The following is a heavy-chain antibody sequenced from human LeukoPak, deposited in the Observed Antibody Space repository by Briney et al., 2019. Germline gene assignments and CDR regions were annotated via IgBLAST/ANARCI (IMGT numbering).Heavy chain of an antibody. CDR1: GVTFDDYA. CDR3: AIPATVTTPYDAFDT. J-gene: IGHJ3*02. CDR2: VSGDGGST. Sequence: GGSLRLSCAASGVTFDDYAMHWVRQAPGKGLEWVSLVSGDGGSTYYADSVKGRFTISRDNSKNSLYLQMNSLRTEDTALYYCAIPATVTTPYDAFDTWGQGTMVTVSS. V-gene: IGHV3-43*02. D-gene: IGHD4-17*01.